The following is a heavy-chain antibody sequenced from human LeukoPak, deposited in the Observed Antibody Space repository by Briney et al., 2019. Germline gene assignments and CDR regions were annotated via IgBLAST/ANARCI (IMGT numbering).Heavy chain of an antibody. Sequence: QPGGSLRLSCAASGFTFSSYWMHWVRQAPGKGLVWVSRINSDGSSTSYADSVKGRFTISRDNAKNTLYLQMNSLRAEDTAVYYCARDWVGTTVTAHFDYWGQGTLVTVSS. CDR1: GFTFSSYW. J-gene: IGHJ4*02. CDR3: ARDWVGTTVTAHFDY. CDR2: INSDGSST. V-gene: IGHV3-74*01. D-gene: IGHD4-17*01.